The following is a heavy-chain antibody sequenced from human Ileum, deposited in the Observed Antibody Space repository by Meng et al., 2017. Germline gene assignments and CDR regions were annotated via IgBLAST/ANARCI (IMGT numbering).Heavy chain of an antibody. V-gene: IGHV6-1*01. D-gene: IGHD3-16*01. Sequence: QVQLQQSGPGLVMPSQTLPTSCAISGDSVSSNSAAWNWIRQSPSRGLEWLGRTYYRSKWYNNYAVSVRSRISINPDTSKNQFSLQLNSVTPEDTAVYYCARDGGAAPDYFDYWGQGTLVTVSS. CDR3: ARDGGAAPDYFDY. J-gene: IGHJ4*02. CDR2: TYYRSKWYN. CDR1: GDSVSSNSAA.